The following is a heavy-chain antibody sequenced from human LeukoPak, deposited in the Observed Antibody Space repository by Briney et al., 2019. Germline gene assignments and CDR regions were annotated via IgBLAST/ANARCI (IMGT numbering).Heavy chain of an antibody. CDR2: IGGGGGST. D-gene: IGHD5-24*01. CDR3: ARDPLYRDGHNYFHH. CDR1: GFTFSNYA. Sequence: PGGSLRLSCAASGFTFSNYAMSWVRQAPGKGLEWVSGIGGGGGSTYYADSVKGRFTISRDNSKGTLYLQMNGLRAEDTAVYYCARDPLYRDGHNYFHHWGQGSLVTVSS. V-gene: IGHV3-23*01. J-gene: IGHJ1*01.